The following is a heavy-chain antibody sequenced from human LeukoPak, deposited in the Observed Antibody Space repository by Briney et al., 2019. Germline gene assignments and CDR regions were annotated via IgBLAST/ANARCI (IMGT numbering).Heavy chain of an antibody. Sequence: SETLSLTCTVSGGSISSGSYYWSWIRQPAGKGLEWIGRIYTSGSTNYNPSLKSRVTISVDTSKNQFSLKLSSVTAADTAVYYCARDTVGATDYWGQGTLVTVSS. CDR1: GGSISSGSYY. J-gene: IGHJ4*02. V-gene: IGHV4-61*02. CDR2: IYTSGST. D-gene: IGHD1-26*01. CDR3: ARDTVGATDY.